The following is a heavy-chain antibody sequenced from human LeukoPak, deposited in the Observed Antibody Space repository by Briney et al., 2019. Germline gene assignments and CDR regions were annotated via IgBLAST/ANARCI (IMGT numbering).Heavy chain of an antibody. J-gene: IGHJ5*02. V-gene: IGHV4-39*07. D-gene: IGHD5-12*01. CDR2: IYYSGST. CDR3: ARGVGSGYDYWFDP. CDR1: GGSISSSSYY. Sequence: SETLSLTCTVSGGSISSSSYYWGWIRQPPGKGLEWIGSIYYSGSTYYNPSLKSRVTISVDTSKNQFSLKLSSVTAADTAVYYCARGVGSGYDYWFDPWGQGTLVTVSS.